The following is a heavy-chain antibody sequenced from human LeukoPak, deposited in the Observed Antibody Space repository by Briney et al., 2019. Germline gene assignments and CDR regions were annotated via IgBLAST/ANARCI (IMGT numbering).Heavy chain of an antibody. CDR1: GFTFSSYA. CDR3: VSPLIVGATTGYFDY. CDR2: ISYDGSNK. D-gene: IGHD1-26*01. J-gene: IGHJ4*02. Sequence: GRSLRLSCAASGFTFSSYAMHWVRQAPGKGLEWVAVISYDGSNKYYADSVKGRFTISRDNSKNTLYLQMNSLRAEDTAVYYCVSPLIVGATTGYFDYWGQGTLVTVSS. V-gene: IGHV3-30-3*01.